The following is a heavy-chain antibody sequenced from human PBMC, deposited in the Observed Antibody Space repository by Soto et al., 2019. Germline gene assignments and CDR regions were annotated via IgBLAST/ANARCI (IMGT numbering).Heavy chain of an antibody. CDR3: AKDSGGPGPNYYFDY. V-gene: IGHV3-7*03. D-gene: IGHD3-10*01. J-gene: IGHJ4*02. CDR1: GFTFSSSW. Sequence: PGGSLRLSCAASGFTFSSSWMSWVRQAPGKGLEWMANINEDGSTKIYGDSVKGRFIISRDNSKNTLYLQMNSLRAEDTAVYYCAKDSGGPGPNYYFDYWGQGTLVTVSS. CDR2: INEDGSTK.